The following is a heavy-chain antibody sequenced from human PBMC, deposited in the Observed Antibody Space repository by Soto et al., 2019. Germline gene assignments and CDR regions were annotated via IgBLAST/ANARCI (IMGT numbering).Heavy chain of an antibody. Sequence: PSETLSLTCTVAGGSISRYYWSWVRQPPGKGLEWIGYIYSSGNTNYNPSLKSRVTMSVDTSKNQFSLKLSSVTAADTAVYYCARDPPGDGGHTFAYWGQGTLVTVSS. CDR1: GGSISRYY. V-gene: IGHV4-59*01. CDR2: IYSSGNT. J-gene: IGHJ4*02. D-gene: IGHD2-15*01. CDR3: ARDPPGDGGHTFAY.